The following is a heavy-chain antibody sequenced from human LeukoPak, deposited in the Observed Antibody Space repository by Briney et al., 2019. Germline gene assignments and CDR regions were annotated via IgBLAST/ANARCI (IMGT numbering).Heavy chain of an antibody. CDR1: GGSINRDNYY. D-gene: IGHD3-10*01. CDR3: AGEYYYGSGKKRNYYYYYYMDV. V-gene: IGHV4-61*02. J-gene: IGHJ6*03. CDR2: IYTNGST. Sequence: PSEALSLTCTVSGGSINRDNYYWTWIRQPAGKGLEWIGRIYTNGSTNYNPSLKSRVTISVDTSKKQFSLKLSSVTAADTAVYYCAGEYYYGSGKKRNYYYYYYMDVWGKGTTVTVSS.